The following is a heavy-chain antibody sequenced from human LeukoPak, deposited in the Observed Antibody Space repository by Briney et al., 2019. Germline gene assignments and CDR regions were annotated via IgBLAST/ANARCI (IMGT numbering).Heavy chain of an antibody. D-gene: IGHD6-19*01. V-gene: IGHV3-7*03. J-gene: IGHJ4*02. CDR1: GFNFSSFW. Sequence: GGSLRLSCAASGFNFSSFWMNWVRQVPGKGLEWVANIDQDGNDKYYVGSVKGRFTISRDNAKNSLYLQMNSLRAEDTAVYYCARPRYSSGWVFDYWGQGTLVTVSS. CDR3: ARPRYSSGWVFDY. CDR2: IDQDGNDK.